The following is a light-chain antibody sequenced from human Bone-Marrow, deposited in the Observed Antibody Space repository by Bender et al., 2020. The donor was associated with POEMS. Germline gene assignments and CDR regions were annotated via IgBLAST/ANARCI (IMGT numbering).Light chain of an antibody. CDR1: DTDVGGYTY. J-gene: IGLJ2*01. V-gene: IGLV2-14*01. CDR2: EVS. CDR3: SSYTSTTFMI. Sequence: QSALTQPASVSGSPGQSITISCTGTDTDVGGYTYVSWYQHHPGKAPKLIISEVSNRPSGVSIRFSGSKSGNTASLTISGLEAEDEADYYCSSYTSTTFMIFGGGTKLTVL.